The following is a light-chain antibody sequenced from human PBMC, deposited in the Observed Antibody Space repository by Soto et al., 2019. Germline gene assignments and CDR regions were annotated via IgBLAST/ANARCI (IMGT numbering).Light chain of an antibody. CDR2: EVS. J-gene: IGLJ1*01. Sequence: QSVLTQPASVSGSPGQSITISCTGSSGDIGGYNYVSWYQQHPGKAPKSMIFEVSDRPSGVSNRFSGSKSGNTASLTISGLQAEDEADYYCSSFTSSSTYVFGTGTKVTV. V-gene: IGLV2-14*01. CDR3: SSFTSSSTYV. CDR1: SGDIGGYNY.